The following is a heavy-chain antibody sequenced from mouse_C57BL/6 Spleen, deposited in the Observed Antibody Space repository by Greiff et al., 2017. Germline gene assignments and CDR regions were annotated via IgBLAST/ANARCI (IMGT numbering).Heavy chain of an antibody. J-gene: IGHJ3*01. CDR3: ATYSNYVFAY. CDR2: ISSGSSTI. Sequence: EVKLVESGGGLVKPGGSLKLSCAASGFTFSDYGMHWVRQAPEKGLEWVAYISSGSSTIYYADTVKGRFTISRDNAKNTLFLQMTSLRSEDTAMYYCATYSNYVFAYWGQGTLVTVSA. D-gene: IGHD2-5*01. V-gene: IGHV5-17*01. CDR1: GFTFSDYG.